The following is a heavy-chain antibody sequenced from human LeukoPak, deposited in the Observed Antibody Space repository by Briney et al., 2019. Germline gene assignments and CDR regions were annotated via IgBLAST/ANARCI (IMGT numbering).Heavy chain of an antibody. J-gene: IGHJ6*03. Sequence: GASVKVSCKASGYTFTSYGISWVRQAPGQGLEWMGWISAYNGNTNYAQKVQGRVTMTTDTSTSTAYMELRSLRSDDTAVYYCARTYYDILTGYRGDYCYYYMDVWGKGTTVTVSS. V-gene: IGHV1-18*01. CDR2: ISAYNGNT. CDR1: GYTFTSYG. CDR3: ARTYYDILTGYRGDYCYYYMDV. D-gene: IGHD3-9*01.